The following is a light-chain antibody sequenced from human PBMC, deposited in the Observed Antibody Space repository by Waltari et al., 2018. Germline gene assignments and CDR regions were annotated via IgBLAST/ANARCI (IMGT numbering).Light chain of an antibody. V-gene: IGLV1-40*01. Sequence: HSVLPHPPSFSGAPGQRLTISCPWSGSNIRASSALHCYQQLPRAAPKLLIYGRISRSLGVPDRFCGCTSGTSAAMAIIGLKDEDEADYYGESYETSLSVVFGGGTKLTVL. CDR2: GRI. J-gene: IGLJ3*02. CDR3: ESYETSLSVV. CDR1: GSNIRASSA.